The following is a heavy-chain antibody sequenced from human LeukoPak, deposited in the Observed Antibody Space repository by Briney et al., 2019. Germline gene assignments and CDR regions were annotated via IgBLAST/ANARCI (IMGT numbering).Heavy chain of an antibody. CDR2: IKQDGSEK. D-gene: IGHD6-6*01. CDR3: ARRGASSSRRSPIDY. CDR1: GFTFSGYW. Sequence: GGSLRLSCAASGFTFSGYWMTWVRQAPGKGPEWVANIKQDGSEKYYVDSVRGRFTISRDNAKNSLFLQMNSLRVEDTAVYYCARRGASSSRRSPIDYCGQGKLVTVSS. V-gene: IGHV3-7*01. J-gene: IGHJ4*02.